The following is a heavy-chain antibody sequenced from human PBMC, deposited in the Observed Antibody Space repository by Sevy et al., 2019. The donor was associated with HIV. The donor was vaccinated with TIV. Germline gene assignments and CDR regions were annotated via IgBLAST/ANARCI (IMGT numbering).Heavy chain of an antibody. D-gene: IGHD3-22*01. J-gene: IGHJ2*01. CDR2: IFSGGNT. Sequence: GGSLRLSCAASGFTVSGNYMSWVRQAPGKGLEWVSGIFSGGNTHFADSVKGRFTISRDNSKNTLSLQMNSQSAEDTAVYYCARAVEDYSDSSAWDWYFDLWGRGTLVTVSS. V-gene: IGHV3-66*01. CDR1: GFTVSGNY. CDR3: ARAVEDYSDSSAWDWYFDL.